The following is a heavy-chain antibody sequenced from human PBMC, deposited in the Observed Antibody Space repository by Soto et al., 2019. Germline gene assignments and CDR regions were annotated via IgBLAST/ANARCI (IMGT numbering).Heavy chain of an antibody. V-gene: IGHV1-69*13. D-gene: IGHD3-16*02. CDR1: GGTFSSYA. CDR3: ARFFGLRLGELSPPEARLDV. CDR2: IIPIFGTA. Sequence: SVKVSCKASGGTFSSYAISWVRQAPGQGLEWMGGIIPIFGTANYAQKFQGRVTITADESTSTAYMELSSLRSEDTAVYYCARFFGLRLGELSPPEARLDVWGQGTTVTVSS. J-gene: IGHJ6*02.